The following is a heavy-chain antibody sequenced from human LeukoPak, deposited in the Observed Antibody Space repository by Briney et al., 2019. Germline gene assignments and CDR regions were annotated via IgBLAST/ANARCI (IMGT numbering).Heavy chain of an antibody. Sequence: ASVKVSCKASGYTFTGYYMHWVRQAPGQGLEWMGWINPNSGGTNYAQKFQGRVTMTSDTSISTAYMELSRLRSDDTAVYYCARVSSGYDRALNYWGQGTLVTVSS. D-gene: IGHD5-12*01. CDR2: INPNSGGT. CDR3: ARVSSGYDRALNY. CDR1: GYTFTGYY. V-gene: IGHV1-2*02. J-gene: IGHJ4*02.